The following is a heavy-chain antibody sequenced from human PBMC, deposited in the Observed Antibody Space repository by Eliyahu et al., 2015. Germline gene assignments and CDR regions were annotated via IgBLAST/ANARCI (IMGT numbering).Heavy chain of an antibody. CDR2: MYPDDSDT. V-gene: IGHV5-51*01. CDR3: ARGVWANIVLLYAYDAFDM. J-gene: IGHJ3*02. Sequence: EVQLVQSGAELKKPGESLKISCKVSGSSFTKYWIGWVRQMPGKGLEWMGIMYPDDSDTRYSPSFQGQVTISVDKSISTAYLQWSSLKASDTAMYYCARGVWANIVLLYAYDAFDMWGQGTMVTVSS. D-gene: IGHD5-12*01. CDR1: GSSFTKYW.